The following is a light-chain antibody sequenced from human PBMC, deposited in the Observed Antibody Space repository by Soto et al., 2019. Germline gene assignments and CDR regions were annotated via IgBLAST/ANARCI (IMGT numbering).Light chain of an antibody. Sequence: QSALTQPRSVSGSPGQSVTISCTGTSSDVGGYNYVSWYQQHPGKAPKLMIYDVSKRPSGVPDRFSGSKSGNTASLTISGLQAEEEADYYCCASAGRYAYVFGTGTKLTVL. CDR2: DVS. CDR3: CASAGRYAYV. J-gene: IGLJ1*01. CDR1: SSDVGGYNY. V-gene: IGLV2-11*01.